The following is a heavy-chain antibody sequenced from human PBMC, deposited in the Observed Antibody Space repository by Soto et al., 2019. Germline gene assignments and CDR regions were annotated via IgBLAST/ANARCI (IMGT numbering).Heavy chain of an antibody. Sequence: QVQLVESGGGVVQPGRSLRLSCAASGFTFSSYGMHWVRQAPGKGLEWVAVIWYDGSNKYYADSVKGRFTISRDNSKNTLYLKMNSLRAEDTAVYYCARENVVVAATRYYYYGMDVW. V-gene: IGHV3-33*01. CDR3: ARENVVVAATRYYYYGMDV. D-gene: IGHD2-15*01. CDR1: GFTFSSYG. J-gene: IGHJ6*01. CDR2: IWYDGSNK.